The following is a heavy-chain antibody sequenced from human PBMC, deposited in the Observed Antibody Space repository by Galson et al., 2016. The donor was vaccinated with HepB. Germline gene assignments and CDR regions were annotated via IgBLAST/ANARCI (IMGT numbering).Heavy chain of an antibody. CDR1: GFTFTNYA. Sequence: SLRLSCAASGFTFTNYALHWVRQAPGKGLEWVAVISYGGSNKDYADTVKGRFTISRDNSNNTLYLQMNSLRAEDTAVYHCARPQGWDQAFDIWGQGTMVTVSS. CDR3: ARPQGWDQAFDI. D-gene: IGHD6-19*01. V-gene: IGHV3-30-3*01. CDR2: ISYGGSNK. J-gene: IGHJ3*02.